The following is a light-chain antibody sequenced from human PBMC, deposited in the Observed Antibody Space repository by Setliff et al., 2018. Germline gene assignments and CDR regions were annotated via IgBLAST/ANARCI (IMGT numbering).Light chain of an antibody. CDR3: SSYTSSSTR. V-gene: IGLV2-14*03. CDR2: DVL. Sequence: QSVLTQPASVSGSPGQSITISCTGTSSDVGGYDFVSWYQQHPGKAPKLMIFDVLNRPSGVSDRFSGSKSGNTASLTITGLQAEDEADYYCSSYTSSSTRFGTGTKVTVL. J-gene: IGLJ1*01. CDR1: SSDVGGYDF.